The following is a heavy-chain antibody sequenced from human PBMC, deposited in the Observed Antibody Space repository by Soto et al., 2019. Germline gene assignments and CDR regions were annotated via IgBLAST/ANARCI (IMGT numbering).Heavy chain of an antibody. CDR1: GFTFSNYA. CDR3: AKSAGAVSATPWFDP. CDR2: ISGSGDKI. D-gene: IGHD2-15*01. Sequence: EVQLLESGGGLVQPGGSLRLSCAASGFTFSNYAMSWVRQAPGKGLEWVSSISGSGDKINYADSVKGRFSISRDNSKNTPYLQMNSLGAEDTALYYCAKSAGAVSATPWFDPWGQGTLVTVSS. J-gene: IGHJ5*02. V-gene: IGHV3-23*01.